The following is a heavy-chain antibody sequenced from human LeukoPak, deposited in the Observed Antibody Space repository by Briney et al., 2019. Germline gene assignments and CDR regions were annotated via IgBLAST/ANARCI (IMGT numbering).Heavy chain of an antibody. Sequence: SETLSLTCTVSGGSISSYYWSWIRQPPGKGLEWIGEIYHSGSTNYNPSLKSRVTISVDKSKNQFSLKLSSVTAADTAVYYCARALLDYGDYYYYGMDVWGQGTTVTVSS. CDR1: GGSISSYY. D-gene: IGHD4-17*01. J-gene: IGHJ6*02. V-gene: IGHV4-59*12. CDR3: ARALLDYGDYYYYGMDV. CDR2: IYHSGST.